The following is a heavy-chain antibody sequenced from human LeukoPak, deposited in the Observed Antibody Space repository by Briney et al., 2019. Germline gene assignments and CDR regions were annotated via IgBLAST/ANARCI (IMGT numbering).Heavy chain of an antibody. CDR2: IRGSGLTT. D-gene: IGHD4-17*01. V-gene: IGHV3-23*01. CDR1: GFTFSNYA. J-gene: IGHJ3*01. Sequence: GGSLRLSCAASGFTFSNYALIWVRQGPVKGLEWVSAIRGSGLTTFYADSVKGRFTISRDNSKNTPYLQTNSLRAEDTAVYYCARDPNGDYIGAFDFWGQGTKVTVSS. CDR3: ARDPNGDYIGAFDF.